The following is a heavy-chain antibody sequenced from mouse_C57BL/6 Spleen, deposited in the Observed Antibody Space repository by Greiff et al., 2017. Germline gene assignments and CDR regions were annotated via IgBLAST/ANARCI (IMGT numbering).Heavy chain of an antibody. V-gene: IGHV1-64*01. CDR1: GYTFTSYW. Sequence: QVQLQQPGAELVKPGASVKLSCKASGYTFTSYWMHWVKQRPGQGLEWIGMIHPNSGSTNYNEKFKSKATLTVDKSSSTAYMQLSSLTSEDSAVYYCARSYGYGGAWFAYWGQGTLVTVSA. CDR3: ARSYGYGGAWFAY. D-gene: IGHD2-2*01. J-gene: IGHJ3*01. CDR2: IHPNSGST.